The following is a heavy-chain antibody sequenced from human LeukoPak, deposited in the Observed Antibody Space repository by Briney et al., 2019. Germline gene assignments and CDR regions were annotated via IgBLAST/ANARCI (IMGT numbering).Heavy chain of an antibody. CDR2: IYHSGST. J-gene: IGHJ6*02. Sequence: SETLSLTCTVSGYSISSGYYWGWIRQPPGKGLEWIGSIYHSGSTYYNPSLKSRVTISVDTSKNQFSLKLSSVTAADTAVYYCARSPAYYYDSSGYYYYYYGMDVWGQGTTVTVSS. V-gene: IGHV4-38-2*02. D-gene: IGHD3-22*01. CDR3: ARSPAYYYDSSGYYYYYYGMDV. CDR1: GYSISSGYY.